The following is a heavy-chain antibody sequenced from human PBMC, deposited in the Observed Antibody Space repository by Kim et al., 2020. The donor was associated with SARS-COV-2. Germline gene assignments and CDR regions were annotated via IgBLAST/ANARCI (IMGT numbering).Heavy chain of an antibody. CDR2: IWYDGTHA. V-gene: IGHV3-33*03. CDR3: AKLMVDATVDP. D-gene: IGHD2-8*01. CDR1: GFTFSHHS. Sequence: GGSLRLSCAASGFTFSHHSMHWVRQAPGKGLEWVAVIWYDGTHAIYADSVRGRFTVSRDNSRNTLYLHMYSLRVEDSAIYYCAKLMVDATVDPWGQGTLV. J-gene: IGHJ5*02.